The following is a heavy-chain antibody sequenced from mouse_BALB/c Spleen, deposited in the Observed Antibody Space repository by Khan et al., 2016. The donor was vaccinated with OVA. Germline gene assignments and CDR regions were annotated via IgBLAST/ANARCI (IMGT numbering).Heavy chain of an antibody. Sequence: QVQLQQSGAELAKPGASVKMSCTASGYTFTSYWMHWITQRPGKGLEWIGYIHPTSGYTDYNQKFKEKATLTADKSSSTAYMQLSSLTSEGSAVYYCARDRIDYWGQGTALTVSS. V-gene: IGHV1-7*01. CDR2: IHPTSGYT. CDR1: GYTFTSYW. CDR3: ARDRIDY. J-gene: IGHJ2*01.